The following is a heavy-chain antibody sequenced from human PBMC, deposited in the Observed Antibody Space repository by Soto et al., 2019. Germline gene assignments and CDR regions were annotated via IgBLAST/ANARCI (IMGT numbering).Heavy chain of an antibody. CDR1: GGTFSSYA. CDR3: AREADTAMVTPFISPQFQH. V-gene: IGHV1-69*01. D-gene: IGHD5-18*01. Sequence: QVQLVQSGAEVKKPGSSVKVSCKASGGTFSSYAISWVRQAPGQGLEWMGGIIPIFGTANYAQKFQGRVMITADESTSTAYMELSSLRSEDTAVYYCAREADTAMVTPFISPQFQHWGQGTLVTVSS. CDR2: IIPIFGTA. J-gene: IGHJ1*01.